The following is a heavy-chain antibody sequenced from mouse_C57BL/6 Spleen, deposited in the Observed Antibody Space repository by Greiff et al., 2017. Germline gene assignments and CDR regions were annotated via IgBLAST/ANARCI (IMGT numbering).Heavy chain of an antibody. Sequence: VQLKESGPELVKPGASVKMSCKASGYTFTDYNMHWVKQSHGKSLEWIGYINPNNGGTSYNQKFKGKATLTVNKSSSTAYMELRSLTSEDSAVYYCASSGITKPAWFAYWGQGTLVTVSA. CDR2: INPNNGGT. V-gene: IGHV1-22*01. D-gene: IGHD1-1*01. CDR1: GYTFTDYN. J-gene: IGHJ3*01. CDR3: ASSGITKPAWFAY.